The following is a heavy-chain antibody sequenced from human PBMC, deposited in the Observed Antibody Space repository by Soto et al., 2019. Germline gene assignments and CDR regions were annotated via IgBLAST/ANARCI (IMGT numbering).Heavy chain of an antibody. CDR1: GYRFTNYW. CDR2: IYPGDSDT. J-gene: IGHJ4*02. CDR3: ARDYCSGTPCYEFDY. Sequence: PGESLKISCKGSGYRFTNYWIGWVRQMPGKGLEWMGIIYPGDSDTRYSPSFQGQVTISADKSINTAYLQWSSLKASDTAMYYCARDYCSGTPCYEFDYWGQGTQVTV. V-gene: IGHV5-51*01. D-gene: IGHD2-2*01.